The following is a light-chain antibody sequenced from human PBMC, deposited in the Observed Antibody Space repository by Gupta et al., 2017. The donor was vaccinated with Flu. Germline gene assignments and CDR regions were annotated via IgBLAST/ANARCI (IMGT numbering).Light chain of an antibody. Sequence: VQWYQQRPGSSPTTVIYEHNRRPSGFPERFSGSIDSSSNSASPTISVLKTEDEAEYYCQSYNSDNHRAVFVGGTKLTVL. CDR3: QSYNSDNHRAV. J-gene: IGLJ2*01. V-gene: IGLV6-57*01. CDR2: EHN.